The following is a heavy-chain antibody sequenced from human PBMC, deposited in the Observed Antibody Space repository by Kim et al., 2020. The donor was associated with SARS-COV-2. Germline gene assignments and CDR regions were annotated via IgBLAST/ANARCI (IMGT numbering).Heavy chain of an antibody. J-gene: IGHJ4*02. D-gene: IGHD6-19*01. CDR3: ARSWGVGSSGWYSAY. CDR2: ISSSSSYI. CDR1: GFTFSSYS. Sequence: GGSLRLSCAASGFTFSSYSMNWVRQAPGKGLEWVSSISSSSSYIYYADSVKGRFTISRDNAKNSLYLQMNSLRAEDTAVYYCARSWGVGSSGWYSAYWGQGTLVTVSS. V-gene: IGHV3-21*01.